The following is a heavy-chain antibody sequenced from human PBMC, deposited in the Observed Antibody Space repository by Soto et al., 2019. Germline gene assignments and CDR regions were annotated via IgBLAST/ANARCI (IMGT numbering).Heavy chain of an antibody. CDR1: GGSISSGGYS. CDR3: ARDSGWYYSWFDY. J-gene: IGHJ4*02. D-gene: IGHD6-19*01. Sequence: SETLSLTCAVSGGSISSGGYSWSWIRQPPGKGLEWIGYIYHSGSTYYNPSLKSRVTISVDRSKNQFSLKLSSVTAADTAVYYCARDSGWYYSWFDYWGQGTLVTVSS. V-gene: IGHV4-30-2*01. CDR2: IYHSGST.